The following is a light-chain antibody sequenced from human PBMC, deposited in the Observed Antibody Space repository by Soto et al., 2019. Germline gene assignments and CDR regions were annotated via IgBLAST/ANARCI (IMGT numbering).Light chain of an antibody. Sequence: QSALTQPASVSGSPGLSITISCTGTSSDVGAYNFVSWYQQHPDEAPKLMIFDVSNRPSGVSNRFSGSKSGNTASLTISGLQSEDEAEYYCGSYTTSSNYVFGTGTKGTVL. CDR1: SSDVGAYNF. CDR3: GSYTTSSNYV. J-gene: IGLJ1*01. V-gene: IGLV2-14*03. CDR2: DVS.